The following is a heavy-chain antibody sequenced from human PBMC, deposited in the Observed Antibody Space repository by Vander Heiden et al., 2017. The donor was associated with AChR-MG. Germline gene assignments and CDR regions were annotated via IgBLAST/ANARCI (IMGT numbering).Heavy chain of an antibody. Sequence: EVQLMESGGGVVQPGGSLRLSCEASGLTRRITYMMWVRQAPGKGLEWVANIKPDGSEKRYVDSVKGRFTISRDNSKNSLSLQMNSLRAEDTAVYYCASRSRDFWGQGILVTVSS. J-gene: IGHJ4*02. CDR2: IKPDGSEK. CDR3: ASRSRDF. V-gene: IGHV3-7*01. CDR1: GLTRRITY.